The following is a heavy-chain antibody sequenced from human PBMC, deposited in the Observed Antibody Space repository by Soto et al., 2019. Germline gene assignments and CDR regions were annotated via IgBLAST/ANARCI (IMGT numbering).Heavy chain of an antibody. D-gene: IGHD3-22*01. CDR1: GFTLSSYA. J-gene: IGHJ2*01. CDR2: ISDSGGSA. V-gene: IGHV3-23*01. CDR3: AKATYYYDSSGHHSLRWYFEL. Sequence: EVQLLESGGGLVQPGGSLRLSCAASGFTLSSYAMSWVRQAPGKGLEWVSAISDSGGSAYFADSVKGRFTISRDNSKHTLYLQMISLRAEDTAVYYCAKATYYYDSSGHHSLRWYFELWGRGTLVTVSS.